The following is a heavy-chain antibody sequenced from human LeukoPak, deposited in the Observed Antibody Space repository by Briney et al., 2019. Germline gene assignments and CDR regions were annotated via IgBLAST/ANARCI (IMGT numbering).Heavy chain of an antibody. J-gene: IGHJ4*02. Sequence: ASVKVSCNASGYTFTSYGISWVRQAPGQGLEWMGWISAYNGNTKYAQKFQGRVTMTTDTSTSTAYMEVRSLRSDDTAVYHCARVAGAYDEDYFDYWGRGTVVSVSS. CDR2: ISAYNGNT. D-gene: IGHD1-26*01. CDR1: GYTFTSYG. V-gene: IGHV1-18*01. CDR3: ARVAGAYDEDYFDY.